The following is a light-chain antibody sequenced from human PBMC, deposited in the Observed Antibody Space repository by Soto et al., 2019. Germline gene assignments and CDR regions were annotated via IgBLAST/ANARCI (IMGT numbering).Light chain of an antibody. CDR1: RSNIGANY. V-gene: IGLV1-47*02. CDR3: AAWDNNLSGV. Sequence: QAVVTQPPSASGTPGQRVIISCSGGRSNIGANYVYWYQLLPGTAPKLLIYSTNQRPSGVPDRFSGSKSGTSASLAISGLRSEDEGEYYCAAWDNNLSGVFGGGTKLTVL. CDR2: STN. J-gene: IGLJ3*02.